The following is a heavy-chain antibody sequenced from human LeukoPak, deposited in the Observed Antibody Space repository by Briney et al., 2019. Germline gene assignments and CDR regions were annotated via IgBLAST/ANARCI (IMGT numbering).Heavy chain of an antibody. CDR2: ISGGGGST. V-gene: IGHV3-23*01. CDR1: EFTFSNYA. D-gene: IGHD3-10*01. Sequence: GGSLRLSCAASEFTFSNYAMNWVRQAPGKGLEWVSGISGGGGSTYYADSVKGRFTISRDNSKNTLYLQMDSLRAEDTAVYYCANDYRSGSFHDFWGQGTLVTVSS. J-gene: IGHJ4*02. CDR3: ANDYRSGSFHDF.